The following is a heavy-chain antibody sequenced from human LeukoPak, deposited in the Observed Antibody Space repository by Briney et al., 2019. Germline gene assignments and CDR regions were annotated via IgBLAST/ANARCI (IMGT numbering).Heavy chain of an antibody. CDR2: ISYSGST. D-gene: IGHD3-10*01. V-gene: IGHV4-39*02. J-gene: IGHJ4*02. CDR1: VGSLSSSSYY. Sequence: SETLSLTCTVSVGSLSSSSYYWGWIRQPPAKGLEWTGRISYSGSTYYNPSLKSRVTSSVDTSKNHFSLRLTSVTAADTAVYYCARLANDGSGSYFLDSWGQGTLVTVSS. CDR3: ARLANDGSGSYFLDS.